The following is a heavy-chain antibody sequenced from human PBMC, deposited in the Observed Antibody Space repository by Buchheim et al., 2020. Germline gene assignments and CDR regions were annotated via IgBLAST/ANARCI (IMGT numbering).Heavy chain of an antibody. CDR2: ISYDGSNK. CDR3: ASAVAGFYYYYGMDV. V-gene: IGHV3-30-3*01. J-gene: IGHJ6*02. CDR1: GFTFSSYA. D-gene: IGHD6-19*01. Sequence: QVQLVESGGGVVQPGRSLRLSCAASGFTFSSYAMHWVRQAPGKGLEWVAVISYDGSNKYYADSVKGRFTISRDNSKNKLYLQMNSLRAEDTAVYYCASAVAGFYYYYGMDVWGQGTT.